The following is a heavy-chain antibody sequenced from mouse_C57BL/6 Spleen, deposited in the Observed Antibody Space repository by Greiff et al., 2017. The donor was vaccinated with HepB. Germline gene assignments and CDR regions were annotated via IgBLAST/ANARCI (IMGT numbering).Heavy chain of an antibody. Sequence: QVHVKQSGAELVRPGASVKLSCKASGYTFTDYYINWVKQRPGQGLEWIARIYPGSGNTYYNEKFKGKATLTAEKSSSTAYMQLSSLTSEDSAVYFSARSGGPGAWFAYWGQGTLVTVSA. V-gene: IGHV1-76*01. D-gene: IGHD3-1*01. CDR2: IYPGSGNT. CDR1: GYTFTDYY. J-gene: IGHJ3*01. CDR3: ARSGGPGAWFAY.